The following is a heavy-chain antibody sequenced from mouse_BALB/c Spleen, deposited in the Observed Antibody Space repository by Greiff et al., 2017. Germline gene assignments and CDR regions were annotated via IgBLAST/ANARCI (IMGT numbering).Heavy chain of an antibody. CDR1: GFTFSSYT. V-gene: IGHV5-12-2*01. D-gene: IGHD1-2*01. J-gene: IGHJ4*01. CDR2: ISNGGGST. Sequence: EVQRVESGGGLVQPGGSLKLSCAASGFTFSSYTMSWVRQTPEKRLEWVAYISNGGGSTYYPDTVKGRFTISRDNAKNTLYLQMSSLKSEDTAMYYCARQTASYAMDYWGQGTSVTVSS. CDR3: ARQTASYAMDY.